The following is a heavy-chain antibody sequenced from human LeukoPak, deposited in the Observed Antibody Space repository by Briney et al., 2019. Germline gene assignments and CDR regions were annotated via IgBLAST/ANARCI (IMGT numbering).Heavy chain of an antibody. CDR3: VRAAGPTKASDI. Sequence: ATVKISCKTTGYIFGNYYIHWVQQAPGIGLEWVGRVDPQDGETMYAPKFQGRVIITADTSADTVYMELSSLRSEDTAVYYCVRAAGPTKASDIWGQGTMVTASS. CDR1: GYIFGNYY. V-gene: IGHV1-69-2*01. J-gene: IGHJ3*02. D-gene: IGHD1-26*01. CDR2: VDPQDGET.